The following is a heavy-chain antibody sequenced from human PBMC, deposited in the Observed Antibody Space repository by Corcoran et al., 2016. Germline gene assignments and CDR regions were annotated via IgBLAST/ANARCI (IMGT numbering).Heavy chain of an antibody. CDR1: GGTFSSYA. J-gene: IGHJ6*02. D-gene: IGHD3-10*01. V-gene: IGHV1-69*01. CDR3: ARVATMARGVITSSYYYYGMDV. CDR2: IIPIFGTA. Sequence: QVQLVQSGAEVKKPGSSVKVSCKASGGTFSSYAISWVRQAPGQGLEWMGGIIPIFGTANYAQKFQGRVTITADESTSTAYMELSSLRSEDTAVYYCARVATMARGVITSSYYYYGMDVWGQGTTVTVSS.